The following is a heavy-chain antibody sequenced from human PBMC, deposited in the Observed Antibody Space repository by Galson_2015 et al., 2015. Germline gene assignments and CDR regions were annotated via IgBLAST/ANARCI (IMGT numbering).Heavy chain of an antibody. CDR3: ATSGGSTWYSGLAYFDY. Sequence: SLRLSCAASGFTFSRYWMSWVRQAPGKGLEWVANIKQDGSEKYYVESVKGRFTISRDNAKNSLYLQMNSLRAEDTAVFYCATSGGSTWYSGLAYFDYWGQGTLVTVSS. V-gene: IGHV3-7*03. CDR1: GFTFSRYW. J-gene: IGHJ4*02. D-gene: IGHD6-13*01. CDR2: IKQDGSEK.